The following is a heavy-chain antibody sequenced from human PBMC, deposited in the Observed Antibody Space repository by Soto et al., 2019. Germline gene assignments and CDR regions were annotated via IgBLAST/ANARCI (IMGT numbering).Heavy chain of an antibody. V-gene: IGHV3-30*18. J-gene: IGHJ4*02. CDR3: AKRARAGGIAVAGPDY. Sequence: GGSLRLSCAASGFTFSSYGMHWVRQAPGKGLEWVAVISYDGSNKYYADSVRGRFTISRDNSKNTLYLQMNSLRAEDTAVYYCAKRARAGGIAVAGPDYWGQGTLVTVSS. CDR1: GFTFSSYG. CDR2: ISYDGSNK. D-gene: IGHD6-19*01.